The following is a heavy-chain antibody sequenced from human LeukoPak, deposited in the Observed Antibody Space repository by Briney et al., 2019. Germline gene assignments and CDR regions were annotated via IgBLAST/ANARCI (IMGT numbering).Heavy chain of an antibody. Sequence: ASVKVSCKASGYTFTGYYMLWVRQAPGQGLEWMGWVNPNSGGTNYAQKFQGRVTMTRDTSISTAYMELSRLRSDDTAVYYCARDVGYYCSSTSRSHSDAFDIWGQGTMVTVSS. D-gene: IGHD2-2*01. CDR1: GYTFTGYY. V-gene: IGHV1-2*02. CDR2: VNPNSGGT. J-gene: IGHJ3*02. CDR3: ARDVGYYCSSTSRSHSDAFDI.